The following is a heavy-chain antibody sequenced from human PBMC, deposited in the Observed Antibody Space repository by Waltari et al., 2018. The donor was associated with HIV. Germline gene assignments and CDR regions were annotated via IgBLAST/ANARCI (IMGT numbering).Heavy chain of an antibody. V-gene: IGHV2-5*01. CDR1: VFSLRTSGVG. J-gene: IGHJ4*02. CDR3: AHRLFPEPPDY. Sequence: QITLKESGPTLVKPTQTLTLTCTFSVFSLRTSGVGVGWIRQPPGKALEWLALIYWNDDKRYSPSLKSRLTITKDTSKNQVVLTMTNMDPVDTATYYCAHRLFPEPPDYWGQGTLVTVSS. CDR2: IYWNDDK.